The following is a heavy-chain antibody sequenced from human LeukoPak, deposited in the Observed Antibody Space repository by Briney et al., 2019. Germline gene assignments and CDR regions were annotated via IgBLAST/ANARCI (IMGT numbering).Heavy chain of an antibody. V-gene: IGHV1-69*13. CDR2: IIPLFRIS. CDR3: ASDGQVGGVVSALRWLDP. CDR1: GGTFSNYV. D-gene: IGHD2-21*01. Sequence: SVKVSCKASGGTFSNYVFSWVRQAPGQGLEWMGAIIPLFRISNYAQEFQGRVTITADESTSTVYMELSSLKSDDTAVYYCASDGQVGGVVSALRWLDPRGQGTLVTVSS. J-gene: IGHJ5*02.